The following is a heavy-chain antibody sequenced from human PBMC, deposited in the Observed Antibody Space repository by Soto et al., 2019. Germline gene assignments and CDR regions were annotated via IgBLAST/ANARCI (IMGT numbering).Heavy chain of an antibody. J-gene: IGHJ6*02. Sequence: ASVKVSCKASGYTFTSYGISWVRQAPGQGLEWMGWISAYNGNTNYAQKLQGRVTMTTDTSTSTAYMELRSLRSDDTAVYYCARDRMGIQLYSGDYYYYGMDVWGQGTTVTV. CDR2: ISAYNGNT. D-gene: IGHD5-18*01. CDR1: GYTFTSYG. CDR3: ARDRMGIQLYSGDYYYYGMDV. V-gene: IGHV1-18*01.